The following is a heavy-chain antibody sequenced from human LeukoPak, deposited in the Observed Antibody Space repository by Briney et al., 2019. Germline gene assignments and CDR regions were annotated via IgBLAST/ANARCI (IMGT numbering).Heavy chain of an antibody. V-gene: IGHV4-59*08. CDR3: ARQSGSGLIPNWFDP. J-gene: IGHJ5*02. Sequence: SETLSLTCAVYGGSFSGYYWSWIRQPPGKGLEWIGYIYYSGSTNYNPSLKSRVTISVDTSKKQFSLKLSSVTAADTAVYYCARQSGSGLIPNWFDPWGQGTLVTVSS. D-gene: IGHD2-15*01. CDR2: IYYSGST. CDR1: GGSFSGYY.